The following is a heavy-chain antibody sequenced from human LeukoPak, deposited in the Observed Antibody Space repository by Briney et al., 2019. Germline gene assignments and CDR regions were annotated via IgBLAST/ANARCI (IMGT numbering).Heavy chain of an antibody. J-gene: IGHJ4*02. V-gene: IGHV3-53*05. CDR3: ASLRADSSGWYYFDY. Sequence: GGSLRLSCAASGFTVSSNYMSWVRQAPGKGLEWVSVIYSGGSTYYADSVKGRFTISRDNSKNTLYLQMNSLRTEDTAVYYCASLRADSSGWYYFDYWGQGTLVTVSS. CDR2: IYSGGST. CDR1: GFTVSSNY. D-gene: IGHD6-19*01.